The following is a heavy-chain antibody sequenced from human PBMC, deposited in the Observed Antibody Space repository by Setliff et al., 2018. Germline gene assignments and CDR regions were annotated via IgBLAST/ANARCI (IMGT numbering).Heavy chain of an antibody. J-gene: IGHJ4*02. D-gene: IGHD3-22*01. CDR1: GGPFSNYA. CDR2: ITPVLGTT. V-gene: IGHV1-69*11. CDR3: ARDTRDRYDTSGHYLSLDY. Sequence: SVKVSCKASGGPFSNYAISWVRQAPGQGLEWMGRITPVLGTTDYSQKFQGRVTITADESTRTAYMELSSVRFEDTAVYYCARDTRDRYDTSGHYLSLDYWGQGTLVTVSS.